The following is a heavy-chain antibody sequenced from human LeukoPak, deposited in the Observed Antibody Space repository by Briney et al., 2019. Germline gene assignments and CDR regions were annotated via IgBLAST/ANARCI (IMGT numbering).Heavy chain of an antibody. V-gene: IGHV4-34*01. CDR3: ARGVRSSWYLRGGTQYYYYYYMDV. D-gene: IGHD6-13*01. Sequence: PSETLSLTCAVYGGSFSGYYWSWIRQPPGKGLEWIGEINHSGSTNYNPSLKSRVTISVDTPKNQFSLKLSSVTAADTAVYYCARGVRSSWYLRGGTQYYYYYYMDVWGKGTTVTVSS. CDR1: GGSFSGYY. J-gene: IGHJ6*03. CDR2: INHSGST.